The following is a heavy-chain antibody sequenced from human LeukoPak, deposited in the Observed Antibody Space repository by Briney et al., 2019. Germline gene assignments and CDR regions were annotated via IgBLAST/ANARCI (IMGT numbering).Heavy chain of an antibody. CDR3: ARMYYFDTNGDGAYFDS. CDR1: GFTFTDYY. D-gene: IGHD3-22*01. CDR2: INPHGRGT. J-gene: IGHJ4*02. Sequence: ASVKVSCKASGFTFTDYYIHWVGQAPGQGLEWIGWINPHGRGTNSAEKFQDRFNMTSDTSVSIVYMELGRLRHDDTAIYYCARMYYFDTNGDGAYFDSWGQGTLLTVSS. V-gene: IGHV1-2*02.